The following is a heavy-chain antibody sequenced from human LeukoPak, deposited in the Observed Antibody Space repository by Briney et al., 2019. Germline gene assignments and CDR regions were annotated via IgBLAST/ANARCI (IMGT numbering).Heavy chain of an antibody. Sequence: PSETLSLTCAVYGGSFSGYYWSWIRQPPGKGLEWIGEINHSGSTNYNPSLKSRVTMSVDTSKNQFSLKLSSVTAADTAVYYCARGRGTTVTTRASHRYFDLWGRGTLVTVSS. CDR1: GGSFSGYY. J-gene: IGHJ2*01. D-gene: IGHD4-17*01. CDR3: ARGRGTTVTTRASHRYFDL. V-gene: IGHV4-34*01. CDR2: INHSGST.